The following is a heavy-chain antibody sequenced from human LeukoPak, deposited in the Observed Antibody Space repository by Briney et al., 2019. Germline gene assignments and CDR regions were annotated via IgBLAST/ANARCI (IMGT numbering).Heavy chain of an antibody. J-gene: IGHJ4*02. CDR2: IIPIFGTA. CDR3: ARGSRSCSSTSCYSMVEYSIIY. V-gene: IGHV1-69*05. Sequence: GASVKVSCKASGGTFSSYAISWVRQAPGQGLEWMGGIIPIFGTANYAQKFQGRVTITTDESTSTAYMELSSLRSEDTAVYYCARGSRSCSSTSCYSMVEYSIIYWGQGTLVTVSS. CDR1: GGTFSSYA. D-gene: IGHD2-2*01.